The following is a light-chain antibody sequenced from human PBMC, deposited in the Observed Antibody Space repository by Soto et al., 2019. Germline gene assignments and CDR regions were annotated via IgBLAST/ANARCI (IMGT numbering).Light chain of an antibody. J-gene: IGKJ1*01. CDR2: WAS. CDR1: QSVFYSSNNKNY. V-gene: IGKV4-1*01. CDR3: QQYYSTPLT. Sequence: DIVMTQSPDSLAVSLGGRTTINCKSSQSVFYSSNNKNYLAWYQQKPGQPPKLLISWASTRDSGVPDRVSGSGSGTDFSLTISSLQAEDVAVYYCQQYYSTPLTFGQGTKVEIK.